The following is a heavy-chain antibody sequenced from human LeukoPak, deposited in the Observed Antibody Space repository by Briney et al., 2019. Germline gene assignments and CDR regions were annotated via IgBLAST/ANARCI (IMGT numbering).Heavy chain of an antibody. V-gene: IGHV3-7*01. D-gene: IGHD4-17*01. CDR1: GFTFSSYA. J-gene: IGHJ4*02. Sequence: GGSLRLSCAASGFTFSSYAMSWVRQAPGKGLEWVATIRQDGSQKYYVDSVKGRFTISRDNAKNSLYLQMNSLRAEDTAVYYCARESGSVTSEVDFDYWGQGTLVTVFS. CDR2: IRQDGSQK. CDR3: ARESGSVTSEVDFDY.